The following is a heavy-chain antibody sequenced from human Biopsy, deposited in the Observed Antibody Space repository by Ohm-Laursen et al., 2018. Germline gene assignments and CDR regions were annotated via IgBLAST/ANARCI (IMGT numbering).Heavy chain of an antibody. Sequence: EASVKVSCKASGGTFINYAISWVRRAPGQGLEWMGGIIPMFGTANYAQMFQGRVTISADESTSTSYMELSSLTTEDTAIYYCARGPHSGSHSCFDYWGRGTLVTVSS. CDR3: ARGPHSGSHSCFDY. D-gene: IGHD1-26*01. CDR2: IIPMFGTA. J-gene: IGHJ4*02. V-gene: IGHV1-69*13. CDR1: GGTFINYA.